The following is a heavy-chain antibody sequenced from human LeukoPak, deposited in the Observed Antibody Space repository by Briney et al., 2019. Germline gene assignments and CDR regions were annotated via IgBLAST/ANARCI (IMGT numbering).Heavy chain of an antibody. J-gene: IGHJ5*02. CDR2: IYSGGST. D-gene: IGHD3-10*01. Sequence: PGGSLRLSCAASGFTVSSNYMSWVRQAPEKGLEWVSVIYSGGSTYYADSVKGRFTISRDNSKNTLYLQMNSLRAEDTAVYYCAREYGSGSYLSVDPWGQGTLVTVSS. CDR1: GFTVSSNY. CDR3: AREYGSGSYLSVDP. V-gene: IGHV3-66*01.